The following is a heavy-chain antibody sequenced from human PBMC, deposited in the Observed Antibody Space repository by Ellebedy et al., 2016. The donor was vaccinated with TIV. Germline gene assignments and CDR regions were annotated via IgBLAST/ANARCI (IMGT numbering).Heavy chain of an antibody. CDR3: ARDRHQLRYYYYGMDV. D-gene: IGHD2-2*01. Sequence: GESLKISXAASGFTVSSNYMSWIRQAPGKGLEWVSYISSSGSTIYYADSVKGRFTISRDNAKNSLYLQMNSLRAEDTAVYYCARDRHQLRYYYYGMDVWGQGTTVTVSS. V-gene: IGHV3-11*01. CDR2: ISSSGSTI. J-gene: IGHJ6*02. CDR1: GFTVSSNY.